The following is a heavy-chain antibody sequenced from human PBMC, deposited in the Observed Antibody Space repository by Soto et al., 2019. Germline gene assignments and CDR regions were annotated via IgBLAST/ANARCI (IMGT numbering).Heavy chain of an antibody. Sequence: ASLKASFKDSAYNLTSDAIHWRRHAPGQRLAWLGWINAGNGNTKYSQKFQGRVTITRDTSASTAYMELSSLRSEDTAVYYCARGVQLWLVNYYYGMDVWGQGTTDTVSS. CDR3: ARGVQLWLVNYYYGMDV. CDR1: AYNLTSDA. J-gene: IGHJ6*02. D-gene: IGHD5-18*01. V-gene: IGHV1-3*01. CDR2: INAGNGNT.